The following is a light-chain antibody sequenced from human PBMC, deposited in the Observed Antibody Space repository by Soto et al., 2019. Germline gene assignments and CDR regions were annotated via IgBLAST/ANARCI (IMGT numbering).Light chain of an antibody. CDR1: ISTIGSNS. CDR3: ATWAGSLKDLHV. Sequence: QSVLTQPPSASGTPGQRVTISCSGSISTIGSNSVNWFQQHPGTAPKILIYGSSERPSGVPDRFSASKSGTSASLAISGLQSEDEADYYCATWAGSLKDLHVFGTGTQLTVL. CDR2: GSS. V-gene: IGLV1-44*01. J-gene: IGLJ1*01.